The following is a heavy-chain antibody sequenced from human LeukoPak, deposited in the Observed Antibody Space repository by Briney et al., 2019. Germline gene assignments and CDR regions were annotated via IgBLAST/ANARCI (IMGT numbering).Heavy chain of an antibody. CDR2: ISGSGGST. J-gene: IGHJ4*02. CDR3: AKHEVSWKQILYYFDY. CDR1: GFTFSSYA. V-gene: IGHV3-23*01. Sequence: PGGSLRLSCAASGFTFSSYAMSWVRQAPGKGLEWVSAISGSGGSTYYADSVKGRFTISRDNSKNTLYLQMNSLRAEDTAVYYCAKHEVSWKQILYYFDYWGQGTLVTVSS. D-gene: IGHD5-18*01.